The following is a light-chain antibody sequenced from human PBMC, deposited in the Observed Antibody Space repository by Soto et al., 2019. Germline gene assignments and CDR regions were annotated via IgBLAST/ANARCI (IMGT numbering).Light chain of an antibody. CDR2: GAS. V-gene: IGKV3-20*01. J-gene: IGKJ5*01. CDR3: QQYTGPPTT. CDR1: QTVSSNY. Sequence: LTHSPYTLSLSAGESATTSCGASQTVSSNYLAWCQQRNGQAPRLFIYGASTRAAGIPDRFSGSGSGTDVNLTITRLETEDSAVYFCQQYTGPPTTFGQGTRLEI.